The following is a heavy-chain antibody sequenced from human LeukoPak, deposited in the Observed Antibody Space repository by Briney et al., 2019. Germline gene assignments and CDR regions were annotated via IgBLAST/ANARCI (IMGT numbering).Heavy chain of an antibody. Sequence: ASVKVSCKTSGYFFIDYYMHWVRQAPGQGLEWMGWINPDSGGTNYAQRFQGRVTMTRDTSISTAYMELSRLRSDDTAFYYCARAGVWDYNDSSGYHNGAFDIWGQGTMVTVSS. J-gene: IGHJ3*02. CDR3: ARAGVWDYNDSSGYHNGAFDI. V-gene: IGHV1-2*02. CDR1: GYFFIDYY. CDR2: INPDSGGT. D-gene: IGHD3-22*01.